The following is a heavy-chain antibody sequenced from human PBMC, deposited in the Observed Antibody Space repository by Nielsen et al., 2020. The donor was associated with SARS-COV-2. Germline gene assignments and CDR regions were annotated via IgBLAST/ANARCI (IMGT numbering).Heavy chain of an antibody. D-gene: IGHD4-17*01. J-gene: IGHJ6*02. Sequence: WVRQAPGQGLEWMGWINTNTGNPTYAQGFTGRFVFSLDTSVSTAYLQISSLKAEDTAVYYCAREWPTVTKTGFEYYYYYGMDVWGQGTTVTVSS. V-gene: IGHV7-4-1*02. CDR2: INTNTGNP. CDR3: AREWPTVTKTGFEYYYYYGMDV.